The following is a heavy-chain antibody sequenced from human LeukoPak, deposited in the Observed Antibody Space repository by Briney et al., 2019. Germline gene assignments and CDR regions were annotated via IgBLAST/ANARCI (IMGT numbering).Heavy chain of an antibody. Sequence: PGGSLRLSCAAYGFLFSDSYMTWIRQAPGKGLELLSYISGSSSDVNYIDSVRGRFTISRDNAKNSLYLHMNSLTVEDTAVYYCSRDPRHNDFWGQGTLVTVSS. V-gene: IGHV3-11*01. CDR2: ISGSSSDV. CDR3: SRDPRHNDF. J-gene: IGHJ4*02. CDR1: GFLFSDSY.